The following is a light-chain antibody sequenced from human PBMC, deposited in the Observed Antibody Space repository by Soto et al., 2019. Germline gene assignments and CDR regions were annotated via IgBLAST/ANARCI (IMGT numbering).Light chain of an antibody. CDR1: QSVSSN. Sequence: EIVMTQSPATLSVSPGERATLSCRASQSVSSNLAWYQQKPGQAPRLLIYGASTRATGIPARFSGSGSGTEFTLTISSLQSEDFAVYYCQQYNNWPPRGITFGQGTRLE. J-gene: IGKJ5*01. CDR2: GAS. CDR3: QQYNNWPPRGIT. V-gene: IGKV3-15*01.